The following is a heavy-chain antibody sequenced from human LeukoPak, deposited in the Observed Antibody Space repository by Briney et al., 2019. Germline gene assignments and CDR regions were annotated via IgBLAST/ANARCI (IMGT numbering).Heavy chain of an antibody. Sequence: GGSLRLSCAASGFTFSSYGMHWVRQAPGKGLEWVAFIRYDGSNKYYADSVKGRFTISRDNSKNTLYLQMNSLRAEDTAVYYCARQDGLEYYMDVWGKGTTVTVSS. CDR2: IRYDGSNK. CDR1: GFTFSSYG. V-gene: IGHV3-30*02. CDR3: ARQDGLEYYMDV. D-gene: IGHD3-16*01. J-gene: IGHJ6*03.